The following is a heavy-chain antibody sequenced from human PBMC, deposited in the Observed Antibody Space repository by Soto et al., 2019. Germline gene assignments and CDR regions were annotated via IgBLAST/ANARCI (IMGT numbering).Heavy chain of an antibody. CDR2: ISSSTSYV. D-gene: IGHD2-2*01. CDR1: GFTFSRYG. V-gene: IGHV3-21*06. J-gene: IGHJ5*01. Sequence: GGSLRLSCAASGFTFSRYGMSWVRQAPGKGREWVASISSSTSYVYYADSVKGRFSTSRDNAKNILHLEMYALRTEDTAAYYCARDPSEGRVGNWFESWGQGTLVTVSS. CDR3: ARDPSEGRVGNWFES.